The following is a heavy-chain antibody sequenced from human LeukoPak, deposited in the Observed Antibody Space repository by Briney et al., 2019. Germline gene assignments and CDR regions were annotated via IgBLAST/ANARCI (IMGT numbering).Heavy chain of an antibody. CDR3: AKKLSWAGAFDI. CDR1: GLTFSTYG. V-gene: IGHV3-23*01. Sequence: GGTLRLSCAASGLTFSTYGMSWVRQAPGKGLEWVSAISGSGGSTYYADSVKGRFTISRDNSKNTLYLQMNSLRAEDTAVYYCAKKLSWAGAFDIWGQGTMVTVSS. J-gene: IGHJ3*02. D-gene: IGHD6-19*01. CDR2: ISGSGGST.